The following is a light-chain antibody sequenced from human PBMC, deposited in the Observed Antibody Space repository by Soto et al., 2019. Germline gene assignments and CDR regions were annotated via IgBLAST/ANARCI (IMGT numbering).Light chain of an antibody. V-gene: IGLV1-44*01. J-gene: IGLJ2*01. CDR1: SSNIGSNP. CDR3: AAWDDSLNGVV. CDR2: SDN. Sequence: QAVVTQPPSASGTPGQRVTFSCSGSSSNIGSNPVNWYQQLPGTAPKLLIYSDNHRPSGVPDRFSGSKSGTSASLAISGLQSEDESDYYCAAWDDSLNGVVFGGGTQLTVL.